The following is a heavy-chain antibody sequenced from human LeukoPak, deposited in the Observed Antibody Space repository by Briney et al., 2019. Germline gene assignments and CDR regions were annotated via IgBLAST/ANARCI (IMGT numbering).Heavy chain of an antibody. CDR2: INHSGST. V-gene: IGHV4-34*01. CDR3: ARGPNPDY. CDR1: GGSFSGYY. J-gene: IGHJ4*02. Sequence: SETLSLTCAVYGGSFSGYYWSWIRQPPGKGLEWIGEINHSGSTNYNPSLKSRVTISVDASKNQFSLKLSSVTAADTAVYYCARGPNPDYRRQGTLVTVSS.